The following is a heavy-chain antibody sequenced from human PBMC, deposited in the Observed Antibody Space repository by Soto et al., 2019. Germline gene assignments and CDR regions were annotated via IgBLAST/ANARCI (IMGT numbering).Heavy chain of an antibody. Sequence: SQTLSLTCALSGDSVSSNTASWNWIRQSPSRGLEWLGRTYFRSKWYNDYAVSVKSRIIINPDTSNNQFSLQLNSVTPEDTAVYFCAKGDNLGPKTGYAFDHWGQGIMVTVSS. J-gene: IGHJ4*02. V-gene: IGHV6-1*01. D-gene: IGHD5-12*01. CDR3: AKGDNLGPKTGYAFDH. CDR1: GDSVSSNTAS. CDR2: TYFRSKWYN.